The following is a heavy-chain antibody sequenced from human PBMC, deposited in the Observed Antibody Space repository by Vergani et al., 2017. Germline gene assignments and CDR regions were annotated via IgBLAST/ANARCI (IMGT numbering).Heavy chain of an antibody. Sequence: QVKLQESGPGLVKPSETLSLTCTVSGVSVNSYYWSWIRQPPGKGLEWIGRIYTSGATNYNPSLRSRAIMSVDASKKQFSLKLTSVTAADTAVYYCARDGGEYDKDALDVWGQGTKVTVTS. CDR2: IYTSGAT. CDR1: GVSVNSYY. CDR3: ARDGGEYDKDALDV. J-gene: IGHJ3*01. D-gene: IGHD2-21*01. V-gene: IGHV4-4*07.